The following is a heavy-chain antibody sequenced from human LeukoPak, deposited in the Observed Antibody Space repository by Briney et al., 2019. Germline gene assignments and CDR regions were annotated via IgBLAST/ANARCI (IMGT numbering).Heavy chain of an antibody. CDR1: GYAITSGRFS. CDR3: ARSRQASGLFNS. D-gene: IGHD3-10*01. Sequence: SETLSLTCTVSGYAITSGRFSWNWIRQPPGKGLEWIGCIYDRGPAYYNPSLKSRSTISVDRPKNQFFLNVTSLTAADTAVYYCARSRQASGLFNSWGQGTLVVVSS. J-gene: IGHJ5*01. V-gene: IGHV4-30-2*01. CDR2: IYDRGPA.